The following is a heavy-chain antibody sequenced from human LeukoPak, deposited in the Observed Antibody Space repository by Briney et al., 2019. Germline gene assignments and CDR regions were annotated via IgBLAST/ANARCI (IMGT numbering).Heavy chain of an antibody. CDR3: ASPDYDILTGFS. J-gene: IGHJ5*02. Sequence: ASVKVSCKASGGTFSSYAISWVRQAPGQGLEWMGGIIPIFGTANYAQKFQGRVTITADESTSTAYMELSSLRSEDTAVYYCASPDYDILTGFSWGQGTLVTVSS. CDR2: IIPIFGTA. D-gene: IGHD3-9*01. CDR1: GGTFSSYA. V-gene: IGHV1-69*01.